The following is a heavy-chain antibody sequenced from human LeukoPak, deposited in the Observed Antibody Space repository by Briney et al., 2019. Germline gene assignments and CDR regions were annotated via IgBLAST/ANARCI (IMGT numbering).Heavy chain of an antibody. CDR2: ISSSGSTI. Sequence: GSLRLSCAASGFTFSSYEMNWVRQAPGKGLEWVSYISSSGSTIYYADSVKGRFTISRDNAKNTLYLQMNSLRAEDTAVYYCARSGGDGYYFDYWGQGTLVTVSS. D-gene: IGHD4-17*01. CDR3: ARSGGDGYYFDY. J-gene: IGHJ4*02. V-gene: IGHV3-48*03. CDR1: GFTFSSYE.